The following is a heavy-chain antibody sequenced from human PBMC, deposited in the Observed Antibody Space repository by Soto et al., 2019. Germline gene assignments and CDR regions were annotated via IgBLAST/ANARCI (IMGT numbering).Heavy chain of an antibody. V-gene: IGHV4-39*01. CDR1: GGSISSSSYY. Sequence: SETLSLTCTVSGGSISSSSYYWGWIRQPPGKGLEWIGSIYYSGSTYYNPSLKSRVTISVDTSKNQFSLKLSSVTAADTAVYYCARRAYDILTGYSHYFDYWGQGTLVTVSS. D-gene: IGHD3-9*01. J-gene: IGHJ4*02. CDR2: IYYSGST. CDR3: ARRAYDILTGYSHYFDY.